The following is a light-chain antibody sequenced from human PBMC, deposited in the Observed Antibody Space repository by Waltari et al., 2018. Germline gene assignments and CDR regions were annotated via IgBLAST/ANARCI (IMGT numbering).Light chain of an antibody. CDR2: GNN. CDR3: QSYGSDWV. Sequence: QSVLTQPPSVSGAPGQRVTLSCTGSSSNLGAGYAVPWYPQLPGTAPKLLIYGNNNRPSGVPDRFSGSKSGTSASLAITGLQAEDEADYYCQSYGSDWVFGGGTKLTVL. V-gene: IGLV1-40*01. J-gene: IGLJ3*02. CDR1: SSNLGAGYA.